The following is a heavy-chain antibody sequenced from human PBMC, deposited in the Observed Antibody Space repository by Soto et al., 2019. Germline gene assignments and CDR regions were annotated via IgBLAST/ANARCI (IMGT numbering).Heavy chain of an antibody. CDR2: ISYDSTKK. V-gene: IGHV3-30-3*01. Sequence: VQLVESGGGVVQPGRSLSLSCAASGFTFTSYAIHWVRQAPGKGLEWVAVISYDSTKKYSADSVKGRFTVSRDNSKNTLYLQLNSLRVEDTAVYYCARTRSDWHDYYFSYVMDGWGQGTTVTFSS. CDR3: ARTRSDWHDYYFSYVMDG. CDR1: GFTFTSYA. D-gene: IGHD1-1*01. J-gene: IGHJ6*02.